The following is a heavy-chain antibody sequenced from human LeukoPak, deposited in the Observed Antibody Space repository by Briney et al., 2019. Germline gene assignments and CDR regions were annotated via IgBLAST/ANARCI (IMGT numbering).Heavy chain of an antibody. Sequence: GGSLRLSCAASGFTVSSNFMSWVRQAPGKGLEWISVLYSGGNTYYADSVKGRFTISRDNSENTLFLQMNSLRAEDTAVYYCARGISSSGWLDYWGQGTLVTASS. CDR3: ARGISSSGWLDY. CDR2: LYSGGNT. D-gene: IGHD6-19*01. CDR1: GFTVSSNF. V-gene: IGHV3-53*01. J-gene: IGHJ4*02.